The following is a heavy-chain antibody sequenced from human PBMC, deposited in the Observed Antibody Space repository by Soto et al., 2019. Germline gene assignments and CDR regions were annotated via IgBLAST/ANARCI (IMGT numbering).Heavy chain of an antibody. Sequence: GESLKISCKGSGYSFTSYWIGWVRQMPGKGLEWMGIIYPGDSDTRYSPSFQGQVTISADKSISTAYLQWSSLKASDTAMYYCARHTLGYCTNGVCYTSDAFDIWGQGTMVTVSS. CDR2: IYPGDSDT. CDR1: GYSFTSYW. J-gene: IGHJ3*02. V-gene: IGHV5-51*01. D-gene: IGHD2-8*01. CDR3: ARHTLGYCTNGVCYTSDAFDI.